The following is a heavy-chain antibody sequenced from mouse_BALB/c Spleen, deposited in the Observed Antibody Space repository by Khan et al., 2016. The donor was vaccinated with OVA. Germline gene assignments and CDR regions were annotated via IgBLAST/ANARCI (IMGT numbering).Heavy chain of an antibody. D-gene: IGHD2-13*01. CDR1: GFTFSDYY. V-gene: IGHV5-4*02. J-gene: IGHJ3*01. CDR2: ISDGGSYT. CDR3: VRGYYGESFDY. Sequence: EVELVESGGGLVKPGGSLKPSCAASGFTFSDYYMYWVRQTPEKRLEWVATISDGGSYTYYTDSVKGRFTISRDDAKNTRYLQISSLKSEDTAIYYCVRGYYGESFDYWGQGTLVTVSA.